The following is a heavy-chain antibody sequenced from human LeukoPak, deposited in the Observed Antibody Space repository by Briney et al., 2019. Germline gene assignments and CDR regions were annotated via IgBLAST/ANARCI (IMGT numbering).Heavy chain of an antibody. Sequence: GESLKISCKASGYSFPTFWIAWVRQMPGKGLEWMGIIYPDDSNTRYSPSFQGQVTFSADKSINTAYLQWSSLKASDTAMYYCARLGEDLAVGIAGYWLDPWGQGTLVTVSS. CDR3: ARLGEDLAVGIAGYWLDP. CDR2: IYPDDSNT. CDR1: GYSFPTFW. J-gene: IGHJ5*02. D-gene: IGHD3-3*01. V-gene: IGHV5-51*01.